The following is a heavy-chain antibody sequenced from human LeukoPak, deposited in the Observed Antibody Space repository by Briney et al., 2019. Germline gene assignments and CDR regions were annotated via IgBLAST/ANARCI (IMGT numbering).Heavy chain of an antibody. J-gene: IGHJ4*02. CDR1: GYTFSAYC. Sequence: GASVKVSCKASGYTFSAYCMHWVRQAPGQGLEWMGWINPKSGGTNYAQKFQGRVTMTRDTSISTAYMELSRLRSDDTAVYYCARVAGYSNLLDYWGQGTLVTVSS. CDR3: ARVAGYSNLLDY. CDR2: INPKSGGT. D-gene: IGHD6-13*01. V-gene: IGHV1-2*02.